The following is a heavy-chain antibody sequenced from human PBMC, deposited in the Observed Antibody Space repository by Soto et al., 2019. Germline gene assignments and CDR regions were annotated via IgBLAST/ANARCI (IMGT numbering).Heavy chain of an antibody. Sequence: QVQLQESGPGLVKPSEALSLTCTVSGGSVNSDSYYWTWIRQPPGKRLEWIGSLYYSGSTNYNPSLKSRVTISVDTSKNQFSLKLSSVTAADTAVYFCATESRESSSSGGLDVWGQGTTVTVSS. CDR2: LYYSGST. J-gene: IGHJ6*02. CDR1: GGSVNSDSYY. D-gene: IGHD3-10*01. CDR3: ATESRESSSSGGLDV. V-gene: IGHV4-61*01.